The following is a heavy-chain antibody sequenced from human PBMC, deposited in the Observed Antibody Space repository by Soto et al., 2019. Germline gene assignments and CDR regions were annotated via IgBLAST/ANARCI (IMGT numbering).Heavy chain of an antibody. D-gene: IGHD1-1*01. J-gene: IGHJ3*02. Sequence: ASVKVSCKASGGTFSSYAISWVRQAPGQGLEWMGGIIPIFGTANYAQKFQGRVTITADESTSTAYMELSSLRSEDTAVYYCASRKTTGTIDLNDAFDIWGQGTMVTVSS. CDR3: ASRKTTGTIDLNDAFDI. CDR1: GGTFSSYA. CDR2: IIPIFGTA. V-gene: IGHV1-69*13.